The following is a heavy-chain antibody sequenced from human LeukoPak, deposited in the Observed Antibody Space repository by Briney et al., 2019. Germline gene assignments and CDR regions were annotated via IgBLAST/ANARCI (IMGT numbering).Heavy chain of an antibody. CDR2: ITANEGST. Sequence: GGSLRLSCAASGFTFSIFAMHWVRQAPGKGLEYVSTITANEGSTYYANSVKGRFTISRDNSKSTLYLQMGSLRAGDMAVYYCARSPGKATPTEYYFDYWGQGTLVTVSS. D-gene: IGHD4-17*01. CDR3: ARSPGKATPTEYYFDY. CDR1: GFTFSIFA. J-gene: IGHJ4*02. V-gene: IGHV3-64*01.